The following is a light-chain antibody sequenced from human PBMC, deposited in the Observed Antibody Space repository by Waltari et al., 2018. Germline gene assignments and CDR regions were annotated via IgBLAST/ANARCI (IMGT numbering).Light chain of an antibody. CDR1: KLGDKY. V-gene: IGLV3-1*01. CDR3: QAWDSSTGGVV. CDR2: EDT. J-gene: IGLJ2*01. Sequence: SYELTQPPSVSASPGQTASITCSGDKLGDKYASWYHQKPGQSPVLVIYEDTKRPSGIPDRFSGSNSGNTATLTISGTQAMDEADYYCQAWDSSTGGVVFGGGTKLTVL.